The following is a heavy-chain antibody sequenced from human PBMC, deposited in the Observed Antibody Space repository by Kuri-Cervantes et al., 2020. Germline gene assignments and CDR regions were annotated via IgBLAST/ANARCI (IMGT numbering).Heavy chain of an antibody. D-gene: IGHD3-10*01. CDR3: AKDLIRGVIITAYYFDY. CDR2: ISYDGSNK. V-gene: IGHV3-30-3*01. CDR1: GFTFSSYA. Sequence: GEFLKISCAASGFTFSSYAMHWVRQAPGKGLEWVAVISYDGSNKYYADSVKGRFTISRDNSKNTLYLQMNSLRAEDTAVYYCAKDLIRGVIITAYYFDYWGQGTLVTVSS. J-gene: IGHJ4*02.